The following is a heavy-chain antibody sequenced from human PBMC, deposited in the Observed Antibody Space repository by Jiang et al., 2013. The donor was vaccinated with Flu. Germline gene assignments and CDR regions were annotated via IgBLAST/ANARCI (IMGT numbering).Heavy chain of an antibody. CDR2: IYWDDDK. V-gene: IGHV2-5*02. Sequence: QPPRKGPSEWLALIYWDDDKRYSPSLKSRLTITKDTSKNQVVLTMTNMDPVDTATYYCAGQYYYYYGMDVWGKGTTVTVSS. J-gene: IGHJ6*04. CDR3: AGQYYYYYGMDV.